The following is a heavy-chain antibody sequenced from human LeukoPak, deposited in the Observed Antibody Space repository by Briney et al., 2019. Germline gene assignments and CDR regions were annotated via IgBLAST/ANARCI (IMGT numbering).Heavy chain of an antibody. V-gene: IGHV5-51*01. Sequence: PGESLKISCKGSGYSFTSYWIGWVRQMPGKGLEWMGIIYPGDSDTRYSPSFQGQVTISADKSISTAYLQWSSLKASDTALYYCARHLIAGYLSMTNAFDIWGQGTMVTVSS. J-gene: IGHJ3*02. CDR1: GYSFTSYW. CDR2: IYPGDSDT. CDR3: ARHLIAGYLSMTNAFDI. D-gene: IGHD3-16*02.